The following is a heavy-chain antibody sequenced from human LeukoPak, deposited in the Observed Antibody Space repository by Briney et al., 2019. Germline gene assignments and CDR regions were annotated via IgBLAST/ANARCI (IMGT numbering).Heavy chain of an antibody. CDR1: RYTFTGNN. Sequence: ASVKDSCKASRYTFTGNNMHWVRQAPGQGLEWMGWINPNSGGTNYAQKFQGRVTMTRDTSNSTAYMELSRLRSDATAVYYCAKVPILEWGPREFDYWGQGTLVTVSS. V-gene: IGHV1-2*02. CDR3: AKVPILEWGPREFDY. CDR2: INPNSGGT. D-gene: IGHD2-15*01. J-gene: IGHJ4*02.